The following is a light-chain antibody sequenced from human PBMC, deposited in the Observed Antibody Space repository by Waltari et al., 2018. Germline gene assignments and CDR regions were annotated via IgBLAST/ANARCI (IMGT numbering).Light chain of an antibody. CDR3: SSYTSSSTLV. V-gene: IGLV2-14*01. CDR2: DVS. CDR1: SRDVGGYNY. J-gene: IGLJ2*01. Sequence: QSALTQPASVSGSPGQSLTISCTGTSRDVGGYNYVPWYQQHPGKAPKLMIYDVSKRPSGVSNRFSGSKSGNTASLTISGLQAEDEADYYCSSYTSSSTLVFGGGTKLTVL.